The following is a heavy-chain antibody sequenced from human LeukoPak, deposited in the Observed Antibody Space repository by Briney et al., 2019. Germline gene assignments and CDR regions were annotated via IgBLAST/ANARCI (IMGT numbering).Heavy chain of an antibody. Sequence: GGSLRLSCAASGFTFDDYAMHWVRQAPGKGLEWVSGISWNSGSIGYADSVKGRFVISRDNAKNSLYLQMNSLRAEDTAFYYCAEGGTAYYKYNWFDPWGQGTLVTVSS. CDR1: GFTFDDYA. CDR3: AEGGTAYYKYNWFDP. CDR2: ISWNSGSI. V-gene: IGHV3-9*01. J-gene: IGHJ5*02. D-gene: IGHD3-9*01.